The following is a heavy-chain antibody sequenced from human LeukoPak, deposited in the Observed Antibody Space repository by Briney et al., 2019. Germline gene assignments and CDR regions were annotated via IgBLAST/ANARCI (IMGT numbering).Heavy chain of an antibody. Sequence: ASVKVSCKASGYTFTSYGISWVRQAPGQGLEWMGGFDPEDGETIYAQKFQGRVTMTEDTSTDTAYMELSSLRSEDTAVYYCATDPEWELPPGYWGQGTLVTVSS. D-gene: IGHD1-26*01. CDR3: ATDPEWELPPGY. V-gene: IGHV1-24*01. J-gene: IGHJ4*02. CDR1: GYTFTSYG. CDR2: FDPEDGET.